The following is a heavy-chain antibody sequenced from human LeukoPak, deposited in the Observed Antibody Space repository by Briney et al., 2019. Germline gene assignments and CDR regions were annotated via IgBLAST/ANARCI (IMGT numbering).Heavy chain of an antibody. CDR2: IYPGGSDR. CDR3: VCHFYDTSTYYSSFDF. J-gene: IGHJ4*02. CDR1: GYNFAEYW. Sequence: GESLTISCRGSGYNFAEYWIGWVRQMPGKGLEWVAFIYPGGSDRRYSPPFQGQVTVSADKSINTVYLQWGSLKNSDTALYYCVCHFYDTSTYYSSFDFWVQVTLVTFSS. V-gene: IGHV5-51*03. D-gene: IGHD3-22*01.